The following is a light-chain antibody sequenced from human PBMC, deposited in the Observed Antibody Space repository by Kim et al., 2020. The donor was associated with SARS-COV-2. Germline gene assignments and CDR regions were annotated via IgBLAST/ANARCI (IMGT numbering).Light chain of an antibody. CDR3: STWDSSLSAVV. CDR1: SNNVGNRG. V-gene: IGLV10-54*01. Sequence: QAGLTQPPSVSKDLRQTATLTCTGNSNNVGNRGAAWLQQHQVHPPKLLSYRNNNRPSGISERFSASRSGNTASLTIIGLQPEDEADYFCSTWDSSLSAVVFGGGTQLTVL. CDR2: RNN. J-gene: IGLJ2*01.